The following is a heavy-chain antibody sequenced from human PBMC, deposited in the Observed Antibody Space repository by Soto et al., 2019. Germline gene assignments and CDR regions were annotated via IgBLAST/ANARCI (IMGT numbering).Heavy chain of an antibody. V-gene: IGHV3-49*04. J-gene: IGHJ4*02. CDR1: GFTFGDYA. CDR2: IRSKAYGGTT. CDR3: TRDAVAGPTAYYFDY. Sequence: GGSLRLSCTASGFTFGDYAMSWVRQAPGKGLEWVGFIRSKAYGGTTEYAASVKGRFTISRDDSKSIAYLQMNSLKTEDTAVYYCTRDAVAGPTAYYFDYWGQGTPVTVSS. D-gene: IGHD6-19*01.